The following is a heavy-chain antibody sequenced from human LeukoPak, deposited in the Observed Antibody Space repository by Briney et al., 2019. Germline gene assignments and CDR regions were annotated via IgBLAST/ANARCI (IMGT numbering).Heavy chain of an antibody. V-gene: IGHV4-59*01. CDR1: GDSITSYY. D-gene: IGHD6-13*01. J-gene: IGHJ4*02. CDR3: ARESKSVAAAGFPDD. Sequence: PSETLSLTCTVSGDSITSYYWSWIRQPPGKGLEWIGYNYYSGSTNYNPSLKSRVTMSVDTSKNQFSLKLTSVTAADTAVYCCARESKSVAAAGFPDDWGPGTLVTVSA. CDR2: NYYSGST.